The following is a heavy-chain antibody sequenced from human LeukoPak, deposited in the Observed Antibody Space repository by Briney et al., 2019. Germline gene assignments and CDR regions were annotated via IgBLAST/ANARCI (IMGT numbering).Heavy chain of an antibody. Sequence: SETLSLTCAVYGGSFSDYYWSWIRQPPGKGLEWIGEINHSGSTNYNPSLKSRVTISVDTSKNQFSLKLSSVTAADTAVYYCARAQYYDILTGYYSYNWFDPWGQGTLVTVSS. CDR3: ARAQYYDILTGYYSYNWFDP. V-gene: IGHV4-34*01. D-gene: IGHD3-9*01. CDR2: INHSGST. CDR1: GGSFSDYY. J-gene: IGHJ5*02.